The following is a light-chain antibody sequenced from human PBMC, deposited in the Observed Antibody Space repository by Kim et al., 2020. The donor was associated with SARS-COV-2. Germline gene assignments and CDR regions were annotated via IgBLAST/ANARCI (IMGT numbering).Light chain of an antibody. Sequence: LSAGERATLSCRTSQSVSSNNLVWYQQKLGQAHRVLNYGTSTRATGISDRFSGSGSGTDFTLTINRLEAEDVVVYYCQHYGNSPTFGQGTRLEIK. CDR2: GTS. CDR3: QHYGNSPT. V-gene: IGKV3-20*01. CDR1: QSVSSNN. J-gene: IGKJ5*01.